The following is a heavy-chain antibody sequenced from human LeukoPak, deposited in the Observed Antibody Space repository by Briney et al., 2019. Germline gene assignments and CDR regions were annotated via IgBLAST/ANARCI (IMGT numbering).Heavy chain of an antibody. J-gene: IGHJ4*02. CDR1: GYTFITYY. Sequence: ASAKVSCKASGYTFITYYMHWVRQAPGQGLEWMGIINPSGGSTSYAQKFQGRVTMTRDTSTSTVYMELSSLRSEDTAVYYCARARGLLDCWGQGTLVTVSS. CDR3: ARARGLLDC. CDR2: INPSGGST. V-gene: IGHV1-46*01.